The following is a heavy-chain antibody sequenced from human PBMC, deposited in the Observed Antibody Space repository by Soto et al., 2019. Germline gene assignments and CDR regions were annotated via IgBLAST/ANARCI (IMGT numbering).Heavy chain of an antibody. Sequence: PGESLKISCKGSGYNFASYWIAWVRQMPGKGLEWMGIIFPADSDTRYSPSFQGQVTISADRSIGTVYLQWSSLKASDTAMYFWARVASGPDFWGQGTLVTVSS. CDR3: ARVASGPDF. V-gene: IGHV5-51*01. CDR1: GYNFASYW. J-gene: IGHJ4*02. CDR2: IFPADSDT. D-gene: IGHD6-19*01.